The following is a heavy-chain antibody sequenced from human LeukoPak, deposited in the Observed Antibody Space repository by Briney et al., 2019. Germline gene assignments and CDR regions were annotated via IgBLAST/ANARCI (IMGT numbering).Heavy chain of an antibody. J-gene: IGHJ6*02. V-gene: IGHV4-59*04. CDR3: ARSSGSGSLDGMDV. Sequence: SETLSLTCTVSSGSISSYYWSWIRQPPGKGLEWIGSIYYSGSTYYNPSLKSRVTMSLDTSKNQFSLKMNSVTAADTAVYYCARSSGSGSLDGMDVWGQGTTVTVSS. CDR2: IYYSGST. D-gene: IGHD3-10*01. CDR1: SGSISSYY.